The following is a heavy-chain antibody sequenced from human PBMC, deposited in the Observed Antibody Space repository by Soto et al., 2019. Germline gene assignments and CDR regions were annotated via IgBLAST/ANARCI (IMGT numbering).Heavy chain of an antibody. J-gene: IGHJ6*01. V-gene: IGHV3-7*05. Sequence: EVQLVESGGGLVQPGGSLRLSCGASGFTFRTYWLSWVRQVPGKGLEWVANINQDGSEKNYVDSVKGRFTISRDNAKNSLHLPMSRLRAEDSALYYCARDGSTSWYSYDYHGMDVWGPGTTVTVSS. CDR3: ARDGSTSWYSYDYHGMDV. CDR1: GFTFRTYW. CDR2: INQDGSEK. D-gene: IGHD5-18*01.